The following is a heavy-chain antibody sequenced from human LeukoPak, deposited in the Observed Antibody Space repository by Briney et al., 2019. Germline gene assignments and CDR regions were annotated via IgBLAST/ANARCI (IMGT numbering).Heavy chain of an antibody. D-gene: IGHD3-22*01. J-gene: IGHJ3*02. Sequence: ASVKVSCKASGGTFSSYAISWVRQAPGQGPEWMGGIIPIFGTANYAQKFQGRVTITADESTSTAYMELSSLRSEDTAVYYCARGEIVDDAFDIWGQGTMVTVSS. CDR3: ARGEIVDDAFDI. CDR2: IIPIFGTA. V-gene: IGHV1-69*13. CDR1: GGTFSSYA.